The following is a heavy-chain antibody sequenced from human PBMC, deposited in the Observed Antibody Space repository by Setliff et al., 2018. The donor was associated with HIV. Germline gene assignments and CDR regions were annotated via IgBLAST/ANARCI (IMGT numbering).Heavy chain of an antibody. V-gene: IGHV1-69*05. CDR2: IIPIFGTA. J-gene: IGHJ4*02. CDR3: ARAPYSSSWGLDY. Sequence: SVKVSCKASGGTFSSYAISWVRQATGQGLEWMGGIIPIFGTANYAQKFQGRVTITTDESTSTAYMELSSLRSEDTAVYYCARAPYSSSWGLDYWGQGTLVTVSS. CDR1: GGTFSSYA. D-gene: IGHD6-13*01.